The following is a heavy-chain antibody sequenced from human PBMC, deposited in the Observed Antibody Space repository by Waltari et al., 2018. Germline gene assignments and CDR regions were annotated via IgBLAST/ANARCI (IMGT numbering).Heavy chain of an antibody. CDR2: INHSGST. D-gene: IGHD1-26*01. Sequence: QVQLQQWGAGLLKPSETLSLTCAVYGGSFSGYYWSWIRQPPGKGLEWIGEINHSGSTNYNPSLKSRVTISVDTSKNQFSLKLSSVTAADTAVYYCARVGEMANFFDYWGQGTLVTVSS. CDR1: GGSFSGYY. J-gene: IGHJ4*02. V-gene: IGHV4-34*01. CDR3: ARVGEMANFFDY.